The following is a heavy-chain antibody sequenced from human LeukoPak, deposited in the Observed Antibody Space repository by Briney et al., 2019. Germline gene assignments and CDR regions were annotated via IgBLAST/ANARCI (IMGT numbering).Heavy chain of an antibody. Sequence: SETLSLTCTVSGGSISSYYWSWIRQPPGKGLEWMGYIYYSGSTNYNPSLKSRVTISIDTSKNQFSLKLSSVTAADTAVYYCARALGVGYDDYWGQGTLVTVSS. J-gene: IGHJ4*02. CDR2: IYYSGST. V-gene: IGHV4-59*01. CDR1: GGSISSYY. D-gene: IGHD3-16*01. CDR3: ARALGVGYDDY.